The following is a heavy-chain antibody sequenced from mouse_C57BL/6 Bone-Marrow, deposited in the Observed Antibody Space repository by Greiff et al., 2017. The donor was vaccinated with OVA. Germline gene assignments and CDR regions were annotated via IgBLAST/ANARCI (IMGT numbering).Heavy chain of an antibody. D-gene: IGHD2-1*01. CDR3: ARRSYGNPWYFDV. CDR1: EYEFPSHD. Sequence: EVQVVESGGGLVQPGESLKLSCESNEYEFPSHDMSWVRKTPEKRLELVAAINSDGGSTYYPDTMERRFIISRDNTKKTLYLQRSSLRSEDTALYYCARRSYGNPWYFDVWGTGTTVTVSS. V-gene: IGHV5-2*01. J-gene: IGHJ1*03. CDR2: INSDGGST.